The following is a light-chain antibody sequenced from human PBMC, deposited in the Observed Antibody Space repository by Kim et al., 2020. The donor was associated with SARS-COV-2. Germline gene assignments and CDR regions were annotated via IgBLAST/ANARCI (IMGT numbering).Light chain of an antibody. Sequence: QSALTQPASVSGSPGQSITISCTGTRSDIGYYNYVSWYQQYPGKVPRVIIYNVSVRPSGISNRFSGSKSGNTASLTISGLQADDEAHYYCTSYTGSKTVIFGGGTKVTVL. V-gene: IGLV2-14*03. CDR2: NVS. J-gene: IGLJ2*01. CDR1: RSDIGYYNY. CDR3: TSYTGSKTVI.